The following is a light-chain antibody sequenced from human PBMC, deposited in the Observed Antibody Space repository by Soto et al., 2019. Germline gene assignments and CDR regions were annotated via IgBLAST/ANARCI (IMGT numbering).Light chain of an antibody. CDR2: DDN. CDR3: QVWDSTSDLVV. V-gene: IGLV3-21*02. J-gene: IGLJ2*01. Sequence: SYELTQSPSVSVAPGQTARITCEEDNIGTKSVHWYQQKPGQAPVLVVYDDNDRPSGIPERFSGSNSGTTATLAISRVEAGDEGDYYCQVWDSTSDLVVFGGGTQLTVL. CDR1: NIGTKS.